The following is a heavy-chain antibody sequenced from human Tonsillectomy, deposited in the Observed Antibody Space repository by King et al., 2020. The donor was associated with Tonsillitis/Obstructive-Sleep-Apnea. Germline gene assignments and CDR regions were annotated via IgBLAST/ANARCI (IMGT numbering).Heavy chain of an antibody. CDR2: IYYSGST. Sequence: QLQESGPGLVKPSETLSLTCTVSGGSISSYYWSWIRQPPGKGLEWIGYIYYSGSTNYNPSLKSRVTISVDTSKNQFSLKLSSVTAADTAVYDCASHIVGAYYFDYWGQGTLVTVSS. D-gene: IGHD1-26*01. J-gene: IGHJ4*02. CDR3: ASHIVGAYYFDY. V-gene: IGHV4-59*08. CDR1: GGSISSYY.